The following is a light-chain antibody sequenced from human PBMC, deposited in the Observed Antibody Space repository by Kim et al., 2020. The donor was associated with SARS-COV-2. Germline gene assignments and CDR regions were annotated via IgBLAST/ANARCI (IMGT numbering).Light chain of an antibody. Sequence: SITISCTGTSSDVGGYNYVSWYQQHPGKAPKLMIYDVSNRPSGVSNRFSGSKSGNTASLTISGLQAEDEAEYYCSSYTSSSTLDWVFGGGTKLTVL. CDR1: SSDVGGYNY. CDR3: SSYTSSSTLDWV. V-gene: IGLV2-14*03. CDR2: DVS. J-gene: IGLJ3*02.